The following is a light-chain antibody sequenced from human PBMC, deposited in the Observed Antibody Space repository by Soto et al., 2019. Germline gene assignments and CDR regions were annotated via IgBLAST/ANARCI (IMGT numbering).Light chain of an antibody. CDR2: DAS. V-gene: IGKV1-5*01. J-gene: IGKJ2*01. Sequence: DIQMTQSPSTVSASVGDRVTITCRASQSLSGWLDWYQQKPGKAPKLLISDASDLESGVPSRFSGSGSGTEFTLTISSLQPDDFATYYCQQYHTSSYTFGQGTKLEIK. CDR1: QSLSGW. CDR3: QQYHTSSYT.